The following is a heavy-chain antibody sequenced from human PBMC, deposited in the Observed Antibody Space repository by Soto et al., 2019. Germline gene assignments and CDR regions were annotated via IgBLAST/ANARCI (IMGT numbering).Heavy chain of an antibody. D-gene: IGHD2-21*02. Sequence: EVQLVESGGGLVKPGGSLRLSCAASGFTFSNAWMSWVRQAPGKGLEWVGRIKSKTDGGTTDYAAPVKGRFTISRDDSTNTLYLQMNSLKTEDTAVYYCTTEIVAVTFSGWFVPWGQGTLVTVSS. CDR1: GFTFSNAW. CDR3: TTEIVAVTFSGWFVP. CDR2: IKSKTDGGTT. J-gene: IGHJ5*02. V-gene: IGHV3-15*01.